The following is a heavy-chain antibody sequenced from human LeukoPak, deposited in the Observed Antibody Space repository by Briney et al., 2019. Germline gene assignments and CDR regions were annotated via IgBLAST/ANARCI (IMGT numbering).Heavy chain of an antibody. CDR1: GGTFSSYA. J-gene: IGHJ4*02. CDR3: ARSPAMVRGVIHFDY. CDR2: IIPIFGTA. Sequence: SVKVSCKASGGTFSSYAISWVRQAPGQGLEWMGGIIPIFGTANYAQKFQGRVTITADVSTSTAYMELSSLRSEDTAVYYCARSPAMVRGVIHFDYWGQGTLVTVSS. D-gene: IGHD3-10*01. V-gene: IGHV1-69*01.